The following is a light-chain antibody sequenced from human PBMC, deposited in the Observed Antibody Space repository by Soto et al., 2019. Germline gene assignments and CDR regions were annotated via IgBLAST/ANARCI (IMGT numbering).Light chain of an antibody. Sequence: QSVLTQPPSASGTPGQRVTISCSGSSSNIGGNTVNWYQQLPGAAPKLLMHSDDQRPSGVPARFSGSKSGTSASLAISGLRSEDEAEYYCATWDDSLNGGVFGGGTQLTVL. J-gene: IGLJ3*02. CDR2: SDD. CDR1: SSNIGGNT. V-gene: IGLV1-44*01. CDR3: ATWDDSLNGGV.